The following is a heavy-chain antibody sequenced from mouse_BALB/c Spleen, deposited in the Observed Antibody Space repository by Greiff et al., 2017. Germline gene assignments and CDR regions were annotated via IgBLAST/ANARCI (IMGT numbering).Heavy chain of an antibody. CDR1: GFNIKDYY. Sequence: VQLQHSGAELVRSGASVKLSCTASGFNIKDYYMHWVKQRPEQGLEWIGWIDPENGDTEYAPKFQGKATMTADTSSNTAYLQLSSLTSEDTAVYYCNAGYYGSSYGFAYGGQGTRGTVSA. D-gene: IGHD1-1*01. V-gene: IGHV14-4*02. J-gene: IGHJ3*01. CDR2: IDPENGDT. CDR3: NAGYYGSSYGFAY.